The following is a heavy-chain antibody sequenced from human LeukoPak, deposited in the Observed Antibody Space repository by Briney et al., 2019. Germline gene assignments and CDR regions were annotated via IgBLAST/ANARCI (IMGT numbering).Heavy chain of an antibody. CDR1: GYYFTSYY. CDR3: AIYCSSTSCYKIGDY. CDR2: INPNSGDT. V-gene: IGHV1-2*02. D-gene: IGHD2-2*02. J-gene: IGHJ4*02. Sequence: ASVKVSCKASGYYFTSYYLHWVRQAPGQGLEWMGWINPNSGDTHYAQKFQGRVTMTRDTSISTAYMELSRLRSDDTAVYYCAIYCSSTSCYKIGDYWGQGTLVTVSS.